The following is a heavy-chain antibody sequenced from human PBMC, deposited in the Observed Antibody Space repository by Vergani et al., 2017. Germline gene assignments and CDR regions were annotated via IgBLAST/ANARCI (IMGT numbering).Heavy chain of an antibody. Sequence: QVQLVQSGAEVKKPGASVKVSCKASGYTFTGYYMHWVRQAPGQGLEWMGGIIPIFGTANYAQKFQGRVTITADESTSTAYMELSSLRSEDTAVYYCARDRGGITMVRGAYEAYFDYWGQGTLVTVSS. D-gene: IGHD3-10*01. J-gene: IGHJ4*02. V-gene: IGHV1-69*01. CDR2: IIPIFGTA. CDR1: GYTFTGYY. CDR3: ARDRGGITMVRGAYEAYFDY.